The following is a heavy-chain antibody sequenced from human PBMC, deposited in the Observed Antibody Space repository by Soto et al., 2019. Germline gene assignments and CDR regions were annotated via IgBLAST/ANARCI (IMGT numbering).Heavy chain of an antibody. D-gene: IGHD2-2*01. J-gene: IGHJ4*02. CDR3: AKESSQNTYYCFDY. Sequence: EVQLLESGGGFVQPGGSLRLSCAASGFTFNNYAMSWVRQAPGKGLEWVSAISESGVVTDYAESVKGRFTVSRENSKNTVYLQMNGLRADDTALYYCAKESSQNTYYCFDYWGKGTLVTVSS. CDR1: GFTFNNYA. CDR2: ISESGVVT. V-gene: IGHV3-23*01.